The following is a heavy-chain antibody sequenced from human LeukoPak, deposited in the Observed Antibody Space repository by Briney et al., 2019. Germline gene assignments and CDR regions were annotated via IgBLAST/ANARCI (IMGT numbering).Heavy chain of an antibody. CDR1: GGSISSYY. J-gene: IGHJ6*03. Sequence: SETLSLTCTVSGGSISSYYWSWIRQPAGKGLEWIGRIYTSGSTNYNPSLKSRVTMSVDTSKNQFSLKLSSVTAADTAVYYCARDEAHLPYYYHMDVWGKGTTVTVSS. V-gene: IGHV4-4*07. CDR3: ARDEAHLPYYYHMDV. CDR2: IYTSGST.